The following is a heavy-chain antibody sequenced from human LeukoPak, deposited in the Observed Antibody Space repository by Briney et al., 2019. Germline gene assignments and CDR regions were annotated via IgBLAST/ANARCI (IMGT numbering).Heavy chain of an antibody. J-gene: IGHJ6*02. CDR3: ATGDLYCSGGSCFRNYYYGMDV. CDR1: GYTFTSYA. D-gene: IGHD2-15*01. CDR2: INAGNGNT. V-gene: IGHV1-3*01. Sequence: GASVKVSCKASGYTFTSYAMHWVRQAPGQRLEWMGWINAGNGNTKYSQKFQGRVTITRDTSASTAYMELSSLRSEDTAVYYCATGDLYCSGGSCFRNYYYGMDVWGQGTTVTVSS.